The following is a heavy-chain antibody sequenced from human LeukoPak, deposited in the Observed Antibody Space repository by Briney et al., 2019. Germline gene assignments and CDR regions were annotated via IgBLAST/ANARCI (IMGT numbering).Heavy chain of an antibody. J-gene: IGHJ4*02. CDR2: ISSSGSTI. Sequence: GGSLRLSCAASGFTFSSYEMNWVRQAPGKGLEWVSYISSSGSTIYYADSVKGRFTISRDDAKNSLYLQMNSLRAEDTAVYYCASRTKWWEYSSGWYYWGQGTLVTVSS. CDR1: GFTFSSYE. CDR3: ASRTKWWEYSSGWYY. V-gene: IGHV3-48*03. D-gene: IGHD6-19*01.